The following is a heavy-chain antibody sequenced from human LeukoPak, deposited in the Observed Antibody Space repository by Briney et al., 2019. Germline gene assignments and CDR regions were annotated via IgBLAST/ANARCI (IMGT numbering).Heavy chain of an antibody. CDR1: GGSISSYY. CDR2: IYYSGST. Sequence: PSETLSLTCTVSGGSISSYYWSWIRQPPGKGLEWIGYIYYSGSTNYNPSLKSRVTISVDTSKNQFSLKLSSVTAADTAVYYCARVSYDSSGQGYFDLWGRGTLVTVSS. CDR3: ARVSYDSSGQGYFDL. D-gene: IGHD3-22*01. J-gene: IGHJ2*01. V-gene: IGHV4-59*08.